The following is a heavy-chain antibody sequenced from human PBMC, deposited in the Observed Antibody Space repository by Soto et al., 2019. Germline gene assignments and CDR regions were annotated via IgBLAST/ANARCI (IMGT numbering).Heavy chain of an antibody. J-gene: IGHJ4*02. D-gene: IGHD3-10*01. CDR2: IYYSGST. CDR3: ARMGPKGNNYYGSGSYGALGY. Sequence: SETLSLTCTVSGGSISSGGYYWSWIRQHPGQGLEWIGYIYYSGSTYYNPSLKSRVTISVDTSKNQFSLKLSSVTAADTAVYYCARMGPKGNNYYGSGSYGALGYWGQGTLVTVSS. V-gene: IGHV4-31*03. CDR1: GGSISSGGYY.